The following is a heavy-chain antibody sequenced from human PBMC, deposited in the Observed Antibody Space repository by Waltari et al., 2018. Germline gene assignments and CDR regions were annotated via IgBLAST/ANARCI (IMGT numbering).Heavy chain of an antibody. CDR3: ARDKGTEYFQH. J-gene: IGHJ1*01. CDR1: GYTFTSYA. Sequence: QVQLVQSGSELKKPGASVTVSCQAFGYTFTSYAITWGRQAPGQGLEWMGWINTNTGNPTYAQGFTGRFVFSLDTSVSTAYLQISSLKAEDTAVYYCARDKGTEYFQHWGQGTLVTVSS. V-gene: IGHV7-4-1*02. CDR2: INTNTGNP.